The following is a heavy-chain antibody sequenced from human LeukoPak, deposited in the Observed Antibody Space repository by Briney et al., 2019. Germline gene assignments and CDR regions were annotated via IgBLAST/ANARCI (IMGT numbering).Heavy chain of an antibody. J-gene: IGHJ5*02. CDR3: ARGGSSGWYGDP. D-gene: IGHD6-19*01. V-gene: IGHV3-21*01. Sequence: GGPLRLSCAASGFTFSSYSMNWVRQAPGKGLEWVSSISSSSSYIYYADSVKGRFTISRDNAKNSLYLQMNSLRAEDTAVYYCARGGSSGWYGDPWGQGTLVTVSS. CDR2: ISSSSSYI. CDR1: GFTFSSYS.